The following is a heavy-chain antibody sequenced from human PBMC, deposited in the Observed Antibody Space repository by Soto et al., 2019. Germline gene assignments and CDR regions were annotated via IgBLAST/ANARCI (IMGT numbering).Heavy chain of an antibody. CDR1: GGSISSSSYY. D-gene: IGHD6-19*01. CDR3: ASQAGFYYYYGMDV. CDR2: IYYSGST. Sequence: QLQLQESGPGLVKPSETLSLTCTVSGGSISSSSYYWGWIRQPPGKGLEWIGGIYYSGSTYYNPSLKSRVTISVDTSKNQFSLKLSSVTAADTAVYYCASQAGFYYYYGMDVWGQGTTVTVSS. J-gene: IGHJ6*02. V-gene: IGHV4-39*01.